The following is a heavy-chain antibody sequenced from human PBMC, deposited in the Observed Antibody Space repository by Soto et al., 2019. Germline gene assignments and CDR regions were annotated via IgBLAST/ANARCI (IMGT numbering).Heavy chain of an antibody. CDR1: GGSFIGYY. J-gene: IGHJ5*02. CDR3: AREVPGAVAGMKWFDP. V-gene: IGHV4-34*01. Sequence: PSETLSLTCAVYGGSFIGYYWSWIRQPPWKGLEWIGEINHSGSTNYNPSLKSRVTISVDTSKNQFSLKLSSVTAADTAVYYCAREVPGAVAGMKWFDPWGQGTLVTVSS. CDR2: INHSGST. D-gene: IGHD6-19*01.